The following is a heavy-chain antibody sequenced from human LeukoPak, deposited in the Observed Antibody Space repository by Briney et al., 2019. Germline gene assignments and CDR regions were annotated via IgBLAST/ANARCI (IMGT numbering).Heavy chain of an antibody. CDR1: GFTFSSFG. Sequence: GGSLSLSCAASGFTFSSFGMSWVRQAPGKGLEWVSAISGSGGSTYYADSVKGRFTIARDNSKNTLYLQMNSLRAEDTAVYYCAELGITMIGGVWGKGTTVTISS. D-gene: IGHD3-10*02. V-gene: IGHV3-23*01. CDR3: AELGITMIGGV. CDR2: ISGSGGST. J-gene: IGHJ6*04.